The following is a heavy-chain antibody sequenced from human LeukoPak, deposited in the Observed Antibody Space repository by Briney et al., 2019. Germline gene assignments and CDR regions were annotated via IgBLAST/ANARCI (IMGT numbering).Heavy chain of an antibody. Sequence: SETLSLTCAVYGGSFSGYYGSWIRQPPGKGLEWIGEINHSGSTNYNPSLKSRVTISVDTSKNQFSLKLSSVTAADTAVYYCARGMGSTSFYWFDPWGQGTLVTVSS. J-gene: IGHJ5*02. CDR3: ARGMGSTSFYWFDP. CDR2: INHSGST. CDR1: GGSFSGYY. V-gene: IGHV4-34*01. D-gene: IGHD2-2*01.